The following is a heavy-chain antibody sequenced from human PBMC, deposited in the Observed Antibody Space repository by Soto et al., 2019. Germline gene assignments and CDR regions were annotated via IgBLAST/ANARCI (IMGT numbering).Heavy chain of an antibody. CDR3: AIRRGEAGGAYNWFDP. CDR1: GGSISSGLSS. V-gene: IGHV4-34*01. J-gene: IGHJ5*02. D-gene: IGHD6-13*01. Sequence: PSETLSLTCAVSGGSISSGLSSWSWIRQPPGKGLEWIGEINHSGSTNYTPSLKSRVTISIDTSKNQFSLKLTSVTAADTALYYCAIRRGEAGGAYNWFDPWGQGTLVTVS. CDR2: INHSGST.